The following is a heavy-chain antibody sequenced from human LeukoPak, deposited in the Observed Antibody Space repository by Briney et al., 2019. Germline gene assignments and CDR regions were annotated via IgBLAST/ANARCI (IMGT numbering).Heavy chain of an antibody. CDR1: GFTFSSYA. J-gene: IGHJ3*02. CDR3: AKDGYCSGGSCSFDAFDI. V-gene: IGHV3-23*01. Sequence: PGVSLRLSCAASGFTFSSYAMSWVRQAPGKGLEWVSAISGSGGSTYFADSVKGRFTISRDNSKNTLSLQMNSLRAEDTAVYYCAKDGYCSGGSCSFDAFDIWGQGTMVTVSS. D-gene: IGHD2-15*01. CDR2: ISGSGGST.